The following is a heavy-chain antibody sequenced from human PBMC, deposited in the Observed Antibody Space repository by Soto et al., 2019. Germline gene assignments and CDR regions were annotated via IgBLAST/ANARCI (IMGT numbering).Heavy chain of an antibody. CDR2: IHPDDSDI. J-gene: IGHJ4*02. CDR3: ARTSIAGIRGSFDS. V-gene: IGHV5-51*01. CDR1: GYTFTDYW. Sequence: GESLKISCKGSGYTFTDYWIAWVRFMPGEGLESLGIIHPDDSDIRYSPSFQGQVTISADRSINTAYLQWGSLEASDTAIYYCARTSIAGIRGSFDSWGQGTLVTVS. D-gene: IGHD2-21*01.